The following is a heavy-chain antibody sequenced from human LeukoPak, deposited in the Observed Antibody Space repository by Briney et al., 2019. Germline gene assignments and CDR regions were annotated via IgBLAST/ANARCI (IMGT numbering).Heavy chain of an antibody. J-gene: IGHJ4*02. D-gene: IGHD2-2*01. Sequence: GGSLRLSCAASGFTFSNYAMSWVRQAPGKGLEWVSAINGNGGGTYYADSVKGRFTISRDNSRNTLFLHMNTLRAEDTAVYYCAKPRVGDFIVVVPAAEDCWGQGTRVTVSS. CDR1: GFTFSNYA. V-gene: IGHV3-23*01. CDR2: INGNGGGT. CDR3: AKPRVGDFIVVVPAAEDC.